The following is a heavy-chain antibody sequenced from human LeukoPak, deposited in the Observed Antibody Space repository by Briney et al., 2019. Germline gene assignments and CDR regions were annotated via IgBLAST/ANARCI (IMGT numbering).Heavy chain of an antibody. CDR2: IDANAKTT. J-gene: IGHJ3*02. Sequence: GGSLRLSCAASGFTFSNYWLHWVRQAPGKGLVWVSRIDANAKTTCYADSVKGRFTISTDNAKKTLYLQMNSLRVEDTAVYYCLTVVETTIAAFDIWGQGTMVTVSS. CDR3: LTVVETTIAAFDI. V-gene: IGHV3-74*01. D-gene: IGHD1-26*01. CDR1: GFTFSNYW.